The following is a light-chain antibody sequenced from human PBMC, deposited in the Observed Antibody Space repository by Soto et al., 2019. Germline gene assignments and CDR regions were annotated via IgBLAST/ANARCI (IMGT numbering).Light chain of an antibody. J-gene: IGKJ1*01. V-gene: IGKV1-5*01. Sequence: DIHMTQSPSSLSASVGDRVTITCQASQDISNYLNWYQQKPGKAPKLLIYDASSLESGVPSRFSGSGSGTEFTLTITSLQPDDFATYYCQQYNSYPWTFGQGTKVDIK. CDR1: QDISNY. CDR2: DAS. CDR3: QQYNSYPWT.